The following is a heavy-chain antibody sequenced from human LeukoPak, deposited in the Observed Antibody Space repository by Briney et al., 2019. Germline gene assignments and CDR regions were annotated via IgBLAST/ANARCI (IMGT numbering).Heavy chain of an antibody. D-gene: IGHD3-16*02. CDR3: ARGVWGSYRYTGSFDY. V-gene: IGHV4-39*01. CDR2: IYYSGST. J-gene: IGHJ4*02. CDR1: GGSISSSSYY. Sequence: SETLSLTCTVSGGSISSSSYYWGWIRQPPGKGLEWIGSIYYSGSTYYNPFLKRLVTISVDTSKNQFSLKLSSVTAADTAGYYCARGVWGSYRYTGSFDYWGQGTLVIVSS.